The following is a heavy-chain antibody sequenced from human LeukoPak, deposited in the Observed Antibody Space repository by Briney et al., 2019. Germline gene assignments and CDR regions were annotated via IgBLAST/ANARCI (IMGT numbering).Heavy chain of an antibody. D-gene: IGHD6-19*01. Sequence: GGSLRLSCAASGFTFGSYWMTWVRQAPGNGLEWVANMKHDRIENYYVDSVKGRFTISRDNTNNPLHLQMNSLRAEDTAVYCCVSGWSNFDCWGQGTLVTVSS. J-gene: IGHJ4*02. CDR1: GFTFGSYW. CDR2: MKHDRIEN. CDR3: VSGWSNFDC. V-gene: IGHV3-7*03.